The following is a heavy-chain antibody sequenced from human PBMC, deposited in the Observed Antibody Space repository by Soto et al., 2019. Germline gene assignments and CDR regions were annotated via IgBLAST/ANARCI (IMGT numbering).Heavy chain of an antibody. V-gene: IGHV3-23*01. J-gene: IGHJ6*03. CDR1: GFAFSSDT. CDR2: ITDSGNT. CDR3: AKDLIRVAPVDV. D-gene: IGHD2-15*01. Sequence: PGGSLRLSCAASGFAFSSDTMSWIRQAPGKGLEWVSAITDSGNTYYADSVKGRFTISRDNSKNTLYLQMNSLRAEDTAVYYCAKDLIRVAPVDVWGKGTTVTVSS.